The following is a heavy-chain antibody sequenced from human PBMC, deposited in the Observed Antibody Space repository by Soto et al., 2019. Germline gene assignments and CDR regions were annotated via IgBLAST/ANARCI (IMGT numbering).Heavy chain of an antibody. J-gene: IGHJ5*02. CDR1: GGSISSSSYY. Sequence: SETLSLTCTVSGGSISSSSYYWGWIRQPPGKGLEWIGSIYYSGSTYYNPSLKSRVTISVDTSKNQFSLKLSSVTAADTAVYYCARHLNYDFWSGYSQPHWFDPSGQGTLVTVSS. D-gene: IGHD3-3*01. CDR3: ARHLNYDFWSGYSQPHWFDP. CDR2: IYYSGST. V-gene: IGHV4-39*01.